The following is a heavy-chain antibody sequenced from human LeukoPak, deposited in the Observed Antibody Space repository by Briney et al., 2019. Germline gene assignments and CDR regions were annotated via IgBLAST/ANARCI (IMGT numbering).Heavy chain of an antibody. CDR1: GFTFNTYS. CDR2: ISATSSAI. V-gene: IGHV3-48*02. Sequence: GGSLRLSCAASGFTFNTYSMNWVRQAPGKGLEWISYISATSSAIHYADSVKGRFTISRDNAQNSLYLQMNSLRDEDTAVYYCARRGTTYCTVDSCHPNWFDPWGQGTLVTVSS. J-gene: IGHJ5*02. CDR3: ARRGTTYCTVDSCHPNWFDP. D-gene: IGHD2-15*01.